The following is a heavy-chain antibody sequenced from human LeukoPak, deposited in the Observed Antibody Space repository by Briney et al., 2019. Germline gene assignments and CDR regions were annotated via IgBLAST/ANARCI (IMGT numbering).Heavy chain of an antibody. Sequence: WASVKVSCKASGYTFTSYDINWVRQATGQGLEWMGWMNPNSGNTGYAQKFQGRVTITRNTSISTAYMELSSLRSEDTAVYYCARGLQSSTVGKHRPPGYWGQGTLVTVSS. CDR1: GYTFTSYD. CDR3: ARGLQSSTVGKHRPPGY. D-gene: IGHD3-10*02. J-gene: IGHJ4*02. CDR2: MNPNSGNT. V-gene: IGHV1-8*03.